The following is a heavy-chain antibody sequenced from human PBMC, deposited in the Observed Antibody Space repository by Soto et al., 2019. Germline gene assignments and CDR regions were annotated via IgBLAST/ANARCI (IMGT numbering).Heavy chain of an antibody. CDR3: AKEGVNYYDSSGYYYAFDY. J-gene: IGHJ4*02. CDR1: GFTFSSYG. D-gene: IGHD3-22*01. V-gene: IGHV3-30*18. CDR2: ISYDGSNK. Sequence: QVQLVESGGGVVQPGRSLRLSCAASGFTFSSYGMHWVRQAPGKGLEWVAVISYDGSNKYYADSVKGRFTISRDNSKNTLYLQMNSLRAEDTAVYYCAKEGVNYYDSSGYYYAFDYWGQGTLVTVSS.